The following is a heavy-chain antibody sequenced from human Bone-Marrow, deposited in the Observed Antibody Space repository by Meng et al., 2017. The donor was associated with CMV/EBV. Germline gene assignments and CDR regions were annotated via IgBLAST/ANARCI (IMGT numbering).Heavy chain of an antibody. CDR2: ISYDGSNK. CDR1: GFTFSSYA. V-gene: IGHV3-30*04. J-gene: IGHJ3*02. D-gene: IGHD3-3*01. CDR3: ARGYYDFWSGYFAFDI. Sequence: GESLKISCAASGFTFSSYAMHWVRQAPGKGLEWVAVISYDGSNKYYADSVKGRFTISRDNSKNTLYLQMNSLRAEDTAVYYCARGYYDFWSGYFAFDIWGQGTMVTVSS.